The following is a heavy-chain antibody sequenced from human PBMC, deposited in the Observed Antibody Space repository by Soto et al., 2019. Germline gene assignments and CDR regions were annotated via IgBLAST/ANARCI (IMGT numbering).Heavy chain of an antibody. Sequence: ASVSVACTASGGTFPGYAISWVRQAPGQGLEWMGGVIPIFGTSTYAQNFQGRVTITADESTSTAYMELSRLRSEDTAVYYCARVRVVGATRLYYHYGLDVWGPGSTV. J-gene: IGHJ6*02. CDR3: ARVRVVGATRLYYHYGLDV. V-gene: IGHV1-69*13. D-gene: IGHD1-26*01. CDR2: VIPIFGTS. CDR1: GGTFPGYA.